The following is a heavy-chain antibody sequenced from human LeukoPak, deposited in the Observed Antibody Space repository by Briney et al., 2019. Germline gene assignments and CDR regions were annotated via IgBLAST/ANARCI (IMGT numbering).Heavy chain of an antibody. CDR1: GYTFTSYD. CDR3: ARAEVVPAAMGDY. V-gene: IGHV1-8*02. D-gene: IGHD2-2*01. J-gene: IGHJ4*02. Sequence: ASVKVSCKASGYTFTSYDINWVRQATGQGLEWMGWMNPNSGNTGYAQKLQGRVTMTTDTSTSTAYMELRSLRSDDTAVYYCARAEVVPAAMGDYWGQGTLVTVSS. CDR2: MNPNSGNT.